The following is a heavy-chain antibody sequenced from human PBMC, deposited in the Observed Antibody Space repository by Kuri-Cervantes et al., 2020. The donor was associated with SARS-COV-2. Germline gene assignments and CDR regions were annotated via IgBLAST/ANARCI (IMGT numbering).Heavy chain of an antibody. Sequence: GESLKISFAASGFTFSDYYMSWIRQAPGKGLEWVSYISSSGSTIYYADSVKGRFTISRDNAKNSLYLQMNSLRAEDTAVYYCARDRAYYDILTGYYRGNDYYYYGMDVWGQGTTVTVSS. D-gene: IGHD3-9*01. CDR3: ARDRAYYDILTGYYRGNDYYYYGMDV. J-gene: IGHJ6*02. CDR1: GFTFSDYY. V-gene: IGHV3-11*01. CDR2: ISSSGSTI.